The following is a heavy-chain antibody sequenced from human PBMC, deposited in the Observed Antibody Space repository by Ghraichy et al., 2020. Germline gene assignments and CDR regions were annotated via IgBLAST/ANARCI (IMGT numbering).Heavy chain of an antibody. CDR2: ISSSSSYI. Sequence: GASLRLSCAASGFTFSSYSMNWVRQAPGKGLEWVSSISSSSSYIYYADSVKGRFTISRDNAKNSLYLQMNSLRAEDTAVYYCARDDTAMVDPKYFDLWGRGTLVTVSS. D-gene: IGHD5-18*01. J-gene: IGHJ2*01. CDR1: GFTFSSYS. CDR3: ARDDTAMVDPKYFDL. V-gene: IGHV3-21*01.